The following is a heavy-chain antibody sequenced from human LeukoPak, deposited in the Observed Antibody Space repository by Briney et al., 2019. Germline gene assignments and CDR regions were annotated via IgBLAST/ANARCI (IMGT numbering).Heavy chain of an antibody. CDR1: GGSVSSGSHY. J-gene: IGHJ4*02. V-gene: IGHV4-30-2*01. Sequence: SETLSLTCTVSGGSVSSGSHYWSWIRQPPGKGLEWIGYIYHSGTTYYNPSLKSRVTISVDRSKNQFSLKLSSVTAADTAVYYCARVTTVTTFDYWGQGTLVTVSS. CDR3: ARVTTVTTFDY. CDR2: IYHSGTT. D-gene: IGHD4-17*01.